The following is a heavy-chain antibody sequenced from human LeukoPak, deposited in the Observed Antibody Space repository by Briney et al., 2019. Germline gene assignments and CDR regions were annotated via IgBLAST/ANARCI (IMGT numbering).Heavy chain of an antibody. CDR1: AASISNYY. CDR3: ASPRSGYRYTFDY. Sequence: SETLSLTCAVSAASISNYYWSWIRQAPGKGLEWIGYISTSGSTNYNPSLKSRVSISLDTSKNRSSLNLNFVAAADTAVYYCASPRSGYRYTFDYWGQGALVTVSS. D-gene: IGHD3-22*01. CDR2: ISTSGST. V-gene: IGHV4-4*09. J-gene: IGHJ4*02.